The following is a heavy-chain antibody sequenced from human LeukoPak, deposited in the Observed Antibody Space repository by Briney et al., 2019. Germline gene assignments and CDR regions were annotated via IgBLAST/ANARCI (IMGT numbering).Heavy chain of an antibody. D-gene: IGHD2-21*02. CDR2: IKQDGSEK. CDR3: ACQTGSGDSGSDAFDI. Sequence: GGSLRLSCAASGFTFSSYWMSWVRQAPGKGLEWVANIKQDGSEKYYVDSVKGRFTISRDNAKNSLYLQMNSLRAEDTAVYYCACQTGSGDSGSDAFDIWGQGTMVTVSS. CDR1: GFTFSSYW. V-gene: IGHV3-7*03. J-gene: IGHJ3*02.